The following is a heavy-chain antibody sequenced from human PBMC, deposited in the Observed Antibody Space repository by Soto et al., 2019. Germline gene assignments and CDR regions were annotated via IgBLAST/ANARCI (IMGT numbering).Heavy chain of an antibody. CDR2: ISYDGSNK. V-gene: IGHV3-30*18. Sequence: GGSLRLSCSASGFTLSSNGMSWGRQVPGKGLEWVAVISYDGSNKYYADSVKGRFTISRDNSKNTLYLQMNSLGAEDTGVYYCAKAGGLLSVPTSPPDYWGQGTLVTVSS. J-gene: IGHJ4*02. CDR1: GFTLSSNG. CDR3: AKAGGLLSVPTSPPDY. D-gene: IGHD2-15*01.